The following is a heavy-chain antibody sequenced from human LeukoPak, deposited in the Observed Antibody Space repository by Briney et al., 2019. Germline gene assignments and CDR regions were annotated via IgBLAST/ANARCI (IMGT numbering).Heavy chain of an antibody. CDR1: GFTFSSYS. J-gene: IGHJ4*02. Sequence: GGSLRLSCAASGFTFSSYSLNWVRQTPGKGLEWVSSISGSGNHIYYADSVKGRFTISRDNAKNSLFLQMNSLRAEDTAVYYCAKVDYDFWSGYLDYWGQGTLVTVSS. V-gene: IGHV3-21*04. CDR2: ISGSGNHI. CDR3: AKVDYDFWSGYLDY. D-gene: IGHD3-3*01.